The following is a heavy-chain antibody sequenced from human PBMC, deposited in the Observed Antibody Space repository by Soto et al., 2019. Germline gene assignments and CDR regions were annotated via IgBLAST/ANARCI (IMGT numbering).Heavy chain of an antibody. Sequence: ETLRVTYAVYGGSFSGYYWSWIRQPPGKGLEWIGEINHSGSTNYNPSLKSRVTISVDTSKNQFSLKLSSVTAADTAVYYCARGGPQPLARGCFPPWG. D-gene: IGHD6-13*01. J-gene: IGHJ5*02. V-gene: IGHV4-34*01. CDR1: GGSFSGYY. CDR2: INHSGST. CDR3: ARGGPQPLARGCFPP.